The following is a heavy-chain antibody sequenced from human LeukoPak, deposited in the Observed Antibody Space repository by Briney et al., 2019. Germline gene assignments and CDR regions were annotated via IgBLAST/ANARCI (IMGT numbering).Heavy chain of an antibody. V-gene: IGHV3-53*01. CDR1: GFTVSSNY. J-gene: IGHJ4*02. CDR2: IYSGGST. D-gene: IGHD3-22*01. Sequence: GGSLRLSCAASGFTVSSNYMSCVRQAPGKGLEWVSVIYSGGSTYYADSVKGRFTISRDNSKNTLYLQMNSLRAEDTAVYYCARDYYDSSGYYTFDYWGQGTLVTVSS. CDR3: ARDYYDSSGYYTFDY.